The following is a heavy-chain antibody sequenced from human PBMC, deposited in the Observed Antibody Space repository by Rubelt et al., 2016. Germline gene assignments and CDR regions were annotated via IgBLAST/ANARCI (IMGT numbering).Heavy chain of an antibody. CDR2: ISAYNGNT. D-gene: IGHD6-19*01. CDR1: GYTFTSYG. V-gene: IGHV1-18*01. CDR3: ARDRTWLVPGLDAFDI. Sequence: QVQLVQSGAEVKKPGASVKVSCKASGYTFTSYGISWVRPAPGQGLEWMGWISAYNGNTNYAQKIKGGVTMTTETSTGTAYMELRSLRSDDTAVYYCARDRTWLVPGLDAFDIWGQGTMVTVSS. J-gene: IGHJ3*02.